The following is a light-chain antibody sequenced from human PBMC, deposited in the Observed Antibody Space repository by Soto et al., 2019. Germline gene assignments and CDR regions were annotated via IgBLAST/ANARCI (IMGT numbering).Light chain of an antibody. CDR1: QSISSW. J-gene: IGKJ1*01. CDR2: KAS. Sequence: DSQMTQTPPTLSATVGDRVTITCRASQSISSWLAWYQQKPGKAPKLLIYKASTLKSGVPSRFSGSGSGTDFTLTISRLHPDDFATYYCQQYNTYPWTFGQGAKVDI. CDR3: QQYNTYPWT. V-gene: IGKV1-5*03.